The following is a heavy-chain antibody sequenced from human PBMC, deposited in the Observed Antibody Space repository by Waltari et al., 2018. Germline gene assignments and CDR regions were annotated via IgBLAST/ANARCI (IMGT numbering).Heavy chain of an antibody. V-gene: IGHV1-2*06. D-gene: IGHD3-3*01. CDR1: GYTFTGYY. Sequence: QVQLVQSGAEVKKPGASVKVSCTASGYTFTGYYMHWVRQAPGQGLEWMGRINPNSGGTNYAQKFQGRVTMTRDTSISTAYMELSRLRSDDTAVYYCARGDDFWSGYHGDCYFDYWGQGTLVTVSS. CDR3: ARGDDFWSGYHGDCYFDY. CDR2: INPNSGGT. J-gene: IGHJ4*02.